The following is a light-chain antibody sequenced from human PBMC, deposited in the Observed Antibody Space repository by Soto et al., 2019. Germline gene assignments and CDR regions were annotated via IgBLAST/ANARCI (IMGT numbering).Light chain of an antibody. CDR3: QQYSSSPPLT. J-gene: IGKJ4*01. CDR2: GAS. CDR1: QSVSSSY. V-gene: IGKV3-20*01. Sequence: EIVLTQSPGTLSLSPGERATLSCRASQSVSSSYLAWYRQKPGQAPRLLIYGASTRATGIPDRFSGSGSGTDFTLTISKLEQEDFAVYYCQQYSSSPPLTFGGGTTVEIK.